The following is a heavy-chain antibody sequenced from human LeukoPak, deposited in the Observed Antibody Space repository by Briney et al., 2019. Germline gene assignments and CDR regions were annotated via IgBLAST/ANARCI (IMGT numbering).Heavy chain of an antibody. CDR3: AKDAVVVVVPAASAFDY. CDR1: GFTFSSYG. V-gene: IGHV3-30*02. J-gene: IGHJ4*02. Sequence: GGSLRLSCAASGFTFSSYGMHWVRQAPGKGLEWVAFIRYDGSNKYYADSAKGRFTISRDNSKNTLYLQMNSLRAEDTAVYYCAKDAVVVVVPAASAFDYWGQGTLVTVSS. CDR2: IRYDGSNK. D-gene: IGHD2-2*01.